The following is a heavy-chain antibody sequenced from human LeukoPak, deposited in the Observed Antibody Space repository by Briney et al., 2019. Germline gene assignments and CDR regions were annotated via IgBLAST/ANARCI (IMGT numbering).Heavy chain of an antibody. J-gene: IGHJ4*02. CDR1: GYSFTSYW. D-gene: IGHD4-17*01. V-gene: IGHV5-51*01. CDR3: ARLCDYGPDC. CDR2: SYPGYSDN. Sequence: GESLKISCKGSGYSFTSYWIGWVRQMTGKGRKWMGISYPGYSDNRYSPSFQGKVTTSTDKSISPAYLQCSSPEVSYTAMDYCARLCDYGPDCWGQGTLVTVSS.